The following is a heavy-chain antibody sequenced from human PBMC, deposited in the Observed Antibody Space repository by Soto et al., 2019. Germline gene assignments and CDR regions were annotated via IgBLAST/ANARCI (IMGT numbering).Heavy chain of an antibody. V-gene: IGHV1-3*01. CDR1: GYTFTSYA. CDR2: INAGNGNT. Sequence: AASVKVSCKASGYTFTSYAMHWVRQAPGQRLEWMGWINAGNGNTKYSQKFQGRVTITRDTSASTAYMELSSLRSEDTAVYYCASSWSGYYGDPSDYWGQGTLVTVSS. J-gene: IGHJ4*02. CDR3: ASSWSGYYGDPSDY. D-gene: IGHD3-3*01.